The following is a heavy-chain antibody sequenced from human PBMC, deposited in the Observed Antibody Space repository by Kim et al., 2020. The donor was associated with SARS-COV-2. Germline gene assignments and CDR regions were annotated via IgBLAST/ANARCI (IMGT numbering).Heavy chain of an antibody. V-gene: IGHV3-21*01. CDR2: ISSSSSYI. D-gene: IGHD3-10*01. CDR3: ARDRGGLLWFGELYDRYYYYYGMDV. J-gene: IGHJ6*02. Sequence: GGSLRLSCAASGFTFSSYSMNWVRQAPGKGLEWVSSISSSSSYIYYADSVKGRFTISRDNAKNSLYLQMNSLRAEDTAVYYCARDRGGLLWFGELYDRYYYYYGMDVWGQGTTVTVSS. CDR1: GFTFSSYS.